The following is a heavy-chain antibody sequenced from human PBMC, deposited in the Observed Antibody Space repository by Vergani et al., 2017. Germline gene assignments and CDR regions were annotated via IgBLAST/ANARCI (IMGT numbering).Heavy chain of an antibody. V-gene: IGHV4-4*08. CDR3: ARERGAADY. CDR2: IYTSGST. J-gene: IGHJ4*02. D-gene: IGHD1-26*01. CDR1: GGSISSYY. Sequence: QVQLQESGPGLVKPSETLSLTCTVSGGSISSYYWSWIRQPPGKGLEWIGYIYTSGSTNYNPSLKSRVTMSVDTSKNQFSLKLSSVTAADTAVYYCARERGAADYWGQGTLVTVSS.